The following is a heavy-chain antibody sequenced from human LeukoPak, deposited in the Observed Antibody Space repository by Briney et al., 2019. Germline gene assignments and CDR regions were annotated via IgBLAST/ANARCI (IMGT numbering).Heavy chain of an antibody. CDR2: IYPGDSDT. CDR1: GYSFTSYS. CDR3: ERGYSDGYLYPADY. Sequence: GESLKSSCKGSGYSFTSYSMVWVRQMRGKGLEWMGIIYPGDSDTRYSPSFQGQVTISADKTISTAYLQWSSLKASDTAMYYCERGYSDGYLYPADYWGQGTLVTVSP. J-gene: IGHJ4*02. D-gene: IGHD5-18*01. V-gene: IGHV5-51*01.